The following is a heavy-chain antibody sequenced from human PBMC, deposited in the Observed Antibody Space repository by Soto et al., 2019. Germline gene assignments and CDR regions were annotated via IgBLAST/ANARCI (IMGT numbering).Heavy chain of an antibody. CDR2: IYHTGDT. D-gene: IGHD3-10*01. V-gene: IGHV4-59*08. CDR1: SGPSRSHN. CDR3: VRQGIGDLHGLVDV. J-gene: IGHJ6*02. Sequence: QVQLQQSGPGLVKPSETRSLTCTVSSGPSRSHNWGWIRQPPGGGLEWIGYIYHTGDTSYNPSLSSRVTISADTSTNHISLTLRSVTAADTAVYYCVRQGIGDLHGLVDVWGQGTRVSVSS.